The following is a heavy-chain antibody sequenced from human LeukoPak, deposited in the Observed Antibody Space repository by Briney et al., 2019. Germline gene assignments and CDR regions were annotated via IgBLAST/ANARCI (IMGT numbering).Heavy chain of an antibody. Sequence: ASVKVSCKASGYTFTGCYIHWVRQAPGQGLEWMGWINPNSGGTNYAQKFQGRVTMTRDTSISTAYMELSRLRSDDTAVYYCARDLRITIFGVVIPWAFDIWGQGTMVTVSS. CDR2: INPNSGGT. V-gene: IGHV1-2*02. D-gene: IGHD3-3*01. CDR3: ARDLRITIFGVVIPWAFDI. CDR1: GYTFTGCY. J-gene: IGHJ3*02.